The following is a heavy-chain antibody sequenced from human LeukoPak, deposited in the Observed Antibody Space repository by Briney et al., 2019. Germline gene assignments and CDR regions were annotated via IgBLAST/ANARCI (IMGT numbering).Heavy chain of an antibody. D-gene: IGHD1-26*01. J-gene: IGHJ6*03. Sequence: GGSLRLSCAASGFTLISYWMAWVRQAPGKGLEWVSGINWNSGSIDYADSVKGRFTISRDNAKNSLYLQMNNLRAGDTALYYCARGGGIVGASNRYYYYYMDVWGKGTTVTISS. V-gene: IGHV3-9*01. CDR3: ARGGGIVGASNRYYYYYMDV. CDR2: INWNSGSI. CDR1: GFTLISYW.